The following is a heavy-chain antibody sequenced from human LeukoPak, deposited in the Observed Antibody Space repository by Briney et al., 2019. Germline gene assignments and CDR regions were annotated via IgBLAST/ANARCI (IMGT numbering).Heavy chain of an antibody. CDR3: ARDVSPVGATPGTWFDP. J-gene: IGHJ5*02. Sequence: SQTLSLTCTVSGGSISSGGYYWSWIRQPPGKGLEWIGYIYHSGSTYYNPSLKSRVTISVDRSKNQFSLKLSSVTAADTAVYYCARDVSPVGATPGTWFDPWGQGTLVTVSS. CDR1: GGSISSGGYY. V-gene: IGHV4-30-2*01. CDR2: IYHSGST. D-gene: IGHD1-26*01.